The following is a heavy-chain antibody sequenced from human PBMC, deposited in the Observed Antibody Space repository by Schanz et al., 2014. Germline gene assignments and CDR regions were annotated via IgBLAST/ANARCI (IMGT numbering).Heavy chain of an antibody. V-gene: IGHV1-18*01. J-gene: IGHJ6*02. CDR1: GYTFTDYG. CDR2: INVGNGNM. Sequence: QVQVVQSGAEVKKPGASVKVSCKASGYTFTDYGVIWVRQAPGQGLEWMGWINVGNGNMKYSQKFQGRVTITRDTSASTAYMELTSLRSEDTAVYFCARDLTVDTGYVVHYCYYGMDVCGRGTTVTVAS. CDR3: ARDLTVDTGYVVHYCYYGMDV. D-gene: IGHD5-12*01.